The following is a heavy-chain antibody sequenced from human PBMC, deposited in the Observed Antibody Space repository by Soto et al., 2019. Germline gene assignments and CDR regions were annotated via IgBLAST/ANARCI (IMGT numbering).Heavy chain of an antibody. Sequence: GSLRLSCAASGFTFSSQAMSWVRQAPGKGLEWVSTISDSGNSTYSADSVKGRFTISRDNSKNTLYLQLNILRAEDTAIYYCATGGSYYYDSSGYYPFWGQGTLVTVSS. CDR3: ATGGSYYYDSSGYYPF. D-gene: IGHD3-22*01. V-gene: IGHV3-23*01. J-gene: IGHJ4*02. CDR1: GFTFSSQA. CDR2: ISDSGNST.